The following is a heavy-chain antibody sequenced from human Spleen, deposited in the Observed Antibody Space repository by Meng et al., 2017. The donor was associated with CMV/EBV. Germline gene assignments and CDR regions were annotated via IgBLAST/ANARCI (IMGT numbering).Heavy chain of an antibody. CDR2: IYPGDSDT. J-gene: IGHJ5*02. Sequence: FNSYWIGWVRQMPGKGLEWMGIIYPGDSDTRYSPSFQGQVTISADKSISTAYLQWSSLKASDTAMYYCARQWSCSSTSCYHNWFDPWGQGTLVTVSS. V-gene: IGHV5-51*01. CDR1: FNSYW. D-gene: IGHD2-2*01. CDR3: ARQWSCSSTSCYHNWFDP.